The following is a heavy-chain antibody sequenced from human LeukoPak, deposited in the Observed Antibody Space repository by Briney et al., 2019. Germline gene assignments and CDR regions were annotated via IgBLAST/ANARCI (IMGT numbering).Heavy chain of an antibody. Sequence: GGSLRLSCAASGFTFSNYAMNWVRQAPGKGLEWVSGISGNGGSTYYADSVKGRFTISRDNSKNTLYLQVNSLRAEDTAVYYCAKGGKWDVTPFDYWGQGTLVTVSS. CDR2: ISGNGGST. CDR3: AKGGKWDVTPFDY. V-gene: IGHV3-23*01. CDR1: GFTFSNYA. D-gene: IGHD1-26*01. J-gene: IGHJ4*02.